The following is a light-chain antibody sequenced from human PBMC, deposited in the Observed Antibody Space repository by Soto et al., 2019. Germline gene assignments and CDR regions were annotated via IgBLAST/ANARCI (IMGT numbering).Light chain of an antibody. V-gene: IGKV4-1*01. Sequence: DIVMTQSPDSLAVSLGERATINCKSSQSILYSSNNKNYLAWYQQKPGQPPKLLIYWASTRESGVPDRFSGSGSGTDFTLTISSLQAEDVAVYYCQEYYTGLHTFGQGTKLEIK. CDR2: WAS. CDR3: QEYYTGLHT. CDR1: QSILYSSNNKNY. J-gene: IGKJ2*01.